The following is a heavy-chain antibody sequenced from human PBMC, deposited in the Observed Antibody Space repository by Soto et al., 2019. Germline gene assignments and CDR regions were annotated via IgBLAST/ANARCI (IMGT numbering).Heavy chain of an antibody. Sequence: GASVKVSCKASGYTFTSYYMHCVRQAPGQGLEWMGIINPSGGSTSYAQKFQGRVTMTRDTSTSTVYMELSSLRSEDTAVYYCARGVITIFGVVMPDVWGKGTTVTAPQ. D-gene: IGHD3-3*01. J-gene: IGHJ6*04. V-gene: IGHV1-46*03. CDR2: INPSGGST. CDR3: ARGVITIFGVVMPDV. CDR1: GYTFTSYY.